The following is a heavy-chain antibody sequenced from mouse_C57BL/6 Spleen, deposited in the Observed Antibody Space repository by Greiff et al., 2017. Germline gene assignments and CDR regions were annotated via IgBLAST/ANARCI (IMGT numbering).Heavy chain of an antibody. J-gene: IGHJ4*01. D-gene: IGHD1-1*01. Sequence: QVQLQQSGAELVKPGASVKLSCKASGYTFTSYWMQWVKQRPGQGLEWIGEIDPSDSYTNYNQKFKGKATLTVDTSSSTAYMQLSSLTSEDSAVYYCARSTTVVAKDYYAMDYWGQGTSVTVSS. V-gene: IGHV1-50*01. CDR2: IDPSDSYT. CDR3: ARSTTVVAKDYYAMDY. CDR1: GYTFTSYW.